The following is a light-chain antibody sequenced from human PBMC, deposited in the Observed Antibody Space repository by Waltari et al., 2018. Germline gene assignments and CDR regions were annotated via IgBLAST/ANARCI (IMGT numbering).Light chain of an antibody. V-gene: IGLV3-1*01. CDR3: QAWDSSTAYYV. CDR2: QDS. J-gene: IGLJ1*01. CDR1: KLGDKY. Sequence: SYERTQPPSVYVSPGQTANVTCTAEKLGDKYACWYQQKPGQSPVLVIYQDSKRPSRIPERFSGSNSGNTATLTISGTQAMDEADYYCQAWDSSTAYYVFGTGTKVTVL.